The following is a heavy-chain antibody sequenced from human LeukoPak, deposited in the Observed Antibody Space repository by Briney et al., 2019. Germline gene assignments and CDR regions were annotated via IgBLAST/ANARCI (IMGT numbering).Heavy chain of an antibody. CDR2: ISYDGSNK. CDR1: GFTFNSYG. V-gene: IGHV3-30*18. CDR3: VKDERGYSAY. J-gene: IGHJ4*02. Sequence: GGSLRLSCAASGFTFNSYGMHWVRQPPGKGLEWVAVISYDGSNKYYADSVRGRFTISRDNSKNTLYLQMSSLRAEDTAVYYCVKDERGYSAYWGQGTLVTVSS. D-gene: IGHD5-12*01.